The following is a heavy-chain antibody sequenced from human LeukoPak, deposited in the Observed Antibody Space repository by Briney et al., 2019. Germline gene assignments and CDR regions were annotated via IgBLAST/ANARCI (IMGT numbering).Heavy chain of an antibody. CDR2: INHSGST. D-gene: IGHD2-2*02. J-gene: IGHJ5*02. Sequence: PSETLSLTCAVYGGSFSGYYWSWIRQPPGKGLEWIGEINHSGSTNYNPSLKSRVTISVDTSKNQFSLKLSPVTAADTAVYYCARGGTSRYCSSTSCYTGRNWFDPWGQGTLVTVSS. CDR1: GGSFSGYY. CDR3: ARGGTSRYCSSTSCYTGRNWFDP. V-gene: IGHV4-34*01.